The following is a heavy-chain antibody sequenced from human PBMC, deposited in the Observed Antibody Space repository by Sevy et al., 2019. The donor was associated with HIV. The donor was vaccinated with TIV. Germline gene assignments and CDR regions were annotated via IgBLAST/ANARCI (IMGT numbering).Heavy chain of an antibody. Sequence: SLKISCAASGFTFDDYAMHWVRQVPGKGLEWVSGISWNSNSIGYADSVKGRVTISRDNAKKSLYLQMNSLGTEDSALYYCAKATDPDYDFWSGIDHYYYAMDVWGQGTTVTVSS. CDR3: AKATDPDYDFWSGIDHYYYAMDV. CDR1: GFTFDDYA. CDR2: ISWNSNSI. J-gene: IGHJ6*02. D-gene: IGHD3-3*01. V-gene: IGHV3-9*01.